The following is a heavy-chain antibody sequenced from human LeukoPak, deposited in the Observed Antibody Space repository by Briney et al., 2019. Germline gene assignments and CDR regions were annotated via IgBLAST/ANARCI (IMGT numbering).Heavy chain of an antibody. CDR2: IYYSGST. Sequence: SETLSLTCTVSGGSISSGDYYWSWIRQPPGKGLEWIGYIYYSGSTYYNPSLKSRVTISVDTSKNQFSLKLSSVTAADTAVYYCARDRGSFGSGSYYAYYYYYMDVWGKGTTVTVSS. CDR3: ARDRGSFGSGSYYAYYYYYMDV. D-gene: IGHD3-10*01. V-gene: IGHV4-30-4*08. J-gene: IGHJ6*03. CDR1: GGSISSGDYY.